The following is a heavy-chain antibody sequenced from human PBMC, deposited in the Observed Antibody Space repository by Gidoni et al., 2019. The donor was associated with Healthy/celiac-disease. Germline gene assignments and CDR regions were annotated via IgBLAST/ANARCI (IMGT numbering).Heavy chain of an antibody. CDR3: MGGGWDYFDY. CDR2: ISSSSSYI. CDR1: GFTFSSYS. J-gene: IGHJ4*02. V-gene: IGHV3-21*01. D-gene: IGHD6-19*01. Sequence: EVQLVESGGGLVKPGGSLRLSCAASGFTFSSYSMNWVRQAPGKGLEWVSSISSSSSYIYYADSVKGRFTISRDNAKNSLYLQMNSLRAEDTAVYYCMGGGWDYFDYWGQGTLVTVSS.